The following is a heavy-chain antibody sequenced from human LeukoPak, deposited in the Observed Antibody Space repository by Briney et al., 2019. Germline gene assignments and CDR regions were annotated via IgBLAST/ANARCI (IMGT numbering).Heavy chain of an antibody. CDR1: GGSISTYH. CDR3: ARVVVARFDY. Sequence: SETLSLTCTVSGGSISTYHWTWIRQPPGKGLEWIGYIYYSGSTYYNPSLKSRVTISVDTSKNQFSLKLSSVTAADTAVYYCARVVVARFDYWGQGTLVTVSS. V-gene: IGHV4-30-4*08. J-gene: IGHJ4*02. CDR2: IYYSGST. D-gene: IGHD2-15*01.